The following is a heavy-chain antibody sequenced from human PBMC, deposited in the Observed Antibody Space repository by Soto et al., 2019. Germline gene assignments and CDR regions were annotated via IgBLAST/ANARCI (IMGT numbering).Heavy chain of an antibody. CDR3: AGREQLDQVDY. J-gene: IGHJ4*02. Sequence: GESLKISCKGSGYSFTSYWISWVRQMPGKGLEWMGRIDPSDSYTNYSPSFQGHVTISADKSISTAYLQWSSPKASDTAMYYCAGREQLDQVDYWGQGALVTVSS. CDR1: GYSFTSYW. V-gene: IGHV5-10-1*01. CDR2: IDPSDSYT. D-gene: IGHD6-13*01.